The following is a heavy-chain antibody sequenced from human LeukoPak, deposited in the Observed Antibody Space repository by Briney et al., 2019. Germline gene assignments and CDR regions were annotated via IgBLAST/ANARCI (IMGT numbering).Heavy chain of an antibody. J-gene: IGHJ5*02. CDR2: IIPIFGTA. CDR3: ARDHDYGDYFNWFDP. D-gene: IGHD4-17*01. V-gene: IGHV1-69*13. Sequence: SVKVSCKASGGTFSSYAISWVRQAPGQGLEWMGGIIPIFGTANYAQKFQGRVTITADESTSTAYMELSSLRSEDTAVYYCARDHDYGDYFNWFDPWGQGTLVTVSS. CDR1: GGTFSSYA.